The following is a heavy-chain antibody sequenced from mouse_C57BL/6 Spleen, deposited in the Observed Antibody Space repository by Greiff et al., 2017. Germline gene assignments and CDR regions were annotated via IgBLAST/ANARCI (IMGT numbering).Heavy chain of an antibody. CDR2: IDPSDSST. CDR1: GYTFTSYW. D-gene: IGHD2-3*01. J-gene: IGHJ2*01. V-gene: IGHV1-69*01. CDR3: ARGGYDCYSNYYDY. Sequence: QVQLQQPGAELVMPGASVTLSCTASGYTFTSYWMHWVKQRPGQGLEWIGEIDPSDSSTNYNQKFKGKSTLTGDKSSSTAYMQLSSMTSEDSAVYYCARGGYDCYSNYYDYWGQGTTRTVSS.